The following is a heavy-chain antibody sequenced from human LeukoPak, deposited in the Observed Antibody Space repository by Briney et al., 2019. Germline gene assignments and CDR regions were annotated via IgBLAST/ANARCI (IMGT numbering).Heavy chain of an antibody. D-gene: IGHD2-2*01. CDR1: DDSISSYS. Sequence: SETLSLTCTVSDDSISSYSWNWIRQPPGKGLEWIGEINHSGSTNYNPSLKSRVTISVDTSKNQFSLKLSSVTAADTAVYYCARGRNCSSTSCYWFDPWGQGTLVTVSS. CDR2: INHSGST. CDR3: ARGRNCSSTSCYWFDP. V-gene: IGHV4-34*01. J-gene: IGHJ5*02.